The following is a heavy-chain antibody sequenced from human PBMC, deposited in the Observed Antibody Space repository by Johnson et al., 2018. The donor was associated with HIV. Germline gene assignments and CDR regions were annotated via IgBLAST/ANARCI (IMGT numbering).Heavy chain of an antibody. CDR2: INSDGSST. CDR1: GFTFSSYW. V-gene: IGHV3-74*01. D-gene: IGHD3-22*01. Sequence: VQLVESGGGLVQPGGSLRLSCAASGFTFSSYWMHWVRQAPGKGLVWVSRINSDGSSTSYADSVKGRFTISRDISKNTLYLQMNSLRAEDTAVYYCATEYYDSSGYYYGGVSAFDIWGQGTMVTVSS. CDR3: ATEYYDSSGYYYGGVSAFDI. J-gene: IGHJ3*02.